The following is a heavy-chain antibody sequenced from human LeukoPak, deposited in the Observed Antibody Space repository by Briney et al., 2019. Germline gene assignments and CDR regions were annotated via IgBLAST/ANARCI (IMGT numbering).Heavy chain of an antibody. CDR2: ISAYNGNT. D-gene: IGHD3-10*01. V-gene: IGHV1-18*01. Sequence: ASVKVSCKASGYTFTSYDINWVRQATGQGLEWMGWISAYNGNTNYAQKLQGRVTMTTDTSTSTAYMELRSLRSDDTAVYYCARSRTYYYGSGIDYWGQGTLVTVSS. CDR3: ARSRTYYYGSGIDY. J-gene: IGHJ4*02. CDR1: GYTFTSYD.